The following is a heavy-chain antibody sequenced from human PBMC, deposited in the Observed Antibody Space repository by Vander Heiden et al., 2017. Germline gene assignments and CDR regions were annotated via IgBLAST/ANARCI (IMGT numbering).Heavy chain of an antibody. D-gene: IGHD3-22*01. J-gene: IGHJ4*02. V-gene: IGHV4-34*01. CDR2: INHSGST. CDR1: GGSFSGYY. CDR3: ASTTNYYDSPMKVDYFDY. Sequence: QVQLQQWGAGLLKPSETLSLTCAVYGGSFSGYYWRWIRQPPGKGLEWNGEINHSGSTNYNPSLKSRVTISVDTSKNQFSLKLSSVTAADTAVYYCASTTNYYDSPMKVDYFDYWGQGTLVTVSS.